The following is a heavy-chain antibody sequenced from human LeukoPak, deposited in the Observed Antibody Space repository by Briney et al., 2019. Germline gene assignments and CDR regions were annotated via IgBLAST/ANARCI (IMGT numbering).Heavy chain of an antibody. V-gene: IGHV3-23*01. J-gene: IGHJ4*02. CDR1: GFTFSNYA. CDR3: TKLKGWYGDGYFDS. D-gene: IGHD6-19*01. CDR2: ISGSDGST. Sequence: SGGSLRLSCAASGFTFSNYAMTWVRQAPGKGLEWVSAISGSDGSTYYSDSVKGRFTISRDNSKNTLYLQMNSLRPDDTAVYYCTKLKGWYGDGYFDSWGPGTLVTASS.